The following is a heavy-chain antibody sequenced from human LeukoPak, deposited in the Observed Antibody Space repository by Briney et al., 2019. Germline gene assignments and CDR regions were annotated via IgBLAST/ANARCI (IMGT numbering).Heavy chain of an antibody. CDR1: GGSISSYY. CDR3: ARGYFDWLGFDP. Sequence: SETLSLTCTVSGGSISSYYWSWIRQPPGKGLEWIGYIYYSGSTNYNPSLKSRVTISVDTSKNQFSLKLSSVTAADTAVYYCARGYFDWLGFDPWGQGTLVTVSS. D-gene: IGHD3-9*01. J-gene: IGHJ5*02. V-gene: IGHV4-59*01. CDR2: IYYSGST.